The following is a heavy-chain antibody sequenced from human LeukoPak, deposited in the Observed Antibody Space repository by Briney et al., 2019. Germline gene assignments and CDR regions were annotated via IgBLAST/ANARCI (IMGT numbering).Heavy chain of an antibody. Sequence: SQTQSLTCTVSGGSISSGGYYWSWIRQHPGKGLEWIGYIYYSGSTYYNPSLKSRVTISVDTSKNQFSLKLSSVTAADTAVYYCARVHDSSGYSVLIDYWGQGTLVTVSS. CDR2: IYYSGST. J-gene: IGHJ4*02. V-gene: IGHV4-31*03. CDR3: ARVHDSSGYSVLIDY. D-gene: IGHD3-22*01. CDR1: GGSISSGGYY.